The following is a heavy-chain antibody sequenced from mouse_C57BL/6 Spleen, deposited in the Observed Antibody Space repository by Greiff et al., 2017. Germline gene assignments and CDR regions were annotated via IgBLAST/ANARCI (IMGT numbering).Heavy chain of an antibody. CDR2: ISYDGSN. Sequence: EVKLQESGPGLVKPSQSLSLTCSVTGYSITSGYYWNWIRQFPGNKLEWMGYISYDGSNNYNPSLKNRISITRDTSKNQFFLKLNSVTTEDTATYYCARERGTFYFDYWGQGTTLTVSS. CDR3: ARERGTFYFDY. J-gene: IGHJ2*01. V-gene: IGHV3-6*01. CDR1: GYSITSGYY.